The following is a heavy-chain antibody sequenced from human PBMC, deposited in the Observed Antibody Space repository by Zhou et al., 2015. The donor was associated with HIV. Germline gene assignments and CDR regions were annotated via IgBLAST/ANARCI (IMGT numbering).Heavy chain of an antibody. CDR1: GYTLSELS. CDR3: ATTLIFFHDSGDYMPT. V-gene: IGHV1-24*01. D-gene: IGHD3-3*01. J-gene: IGHJ5*02. Sequence: QVQLVQSGAEVKNPGASVKVSCKVAGYTLSELSIHWVRQTPGKGLECVGTFDPEDGDTVYSQKFQGRLTMTGDTSTDTAYLELSSLRSDDTAVYYCATTLIFFHDSGDYMPTWGQGTLVTVSS. CDR2: FDPEDGDT.